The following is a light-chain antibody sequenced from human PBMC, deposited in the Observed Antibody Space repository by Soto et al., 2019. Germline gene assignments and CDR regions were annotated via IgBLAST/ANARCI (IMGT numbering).Light chain of an antibody. J-gene: IGKJ5*01. V-gene: IGKV1-33*01. Sequence: DIQMTQSPSTLSASVGDRVAITCRASQTINGKLAWYQKKPGKAPKLLIYDVSNLETGVPSRFSGSGSGTDFTFTISSLQPEDIATYYCQQYGNLPIAFGQGTRLEIK. CDR3: QQYGNLPIA. CDR2: DVS. CDR1: QTINGK.